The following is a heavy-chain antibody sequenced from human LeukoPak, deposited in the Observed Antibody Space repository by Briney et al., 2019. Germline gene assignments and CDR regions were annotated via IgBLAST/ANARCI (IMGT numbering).Heavy chain of an antibody. Sequence: SVKVSCKASGGTFSSYAISWVRQAPGQGLEWMGGIIPIFGTANYAQKFQGRVTITADESTSTAYMELSSLRSEDTAVYYCARDLSPWYYDFWSGYSPLAFDIWGQGTMVTVSS. D-gene: IGHD3-3*01. CDR3: ARDLSPWYYDFWSGYSPLAFDI. CDR1: GGTFSSYA. V-gene: IGHV1-69*13. CDR2: IIPIFGTA. J-gene: IGHJ3*02.